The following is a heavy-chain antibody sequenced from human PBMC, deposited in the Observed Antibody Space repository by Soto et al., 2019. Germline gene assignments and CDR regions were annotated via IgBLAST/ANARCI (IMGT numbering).Heavy chain of an antibody. CDR3: ARDLGYCSGGSRRNWFDP. D-gene: IGHD2-15*01. V-gene: IGHV1-18*01. CDR1: GYTFTSYG. Sequence: ASVKVSCKASGYTFTSYGISWVRQAPGQGLEWMGWISAYNGNTNYAQKLQGRVTMTTDTSTSTAYMELRSLRSDDTAVYYCARDLGYCSGGSRRNWFDPWGQGTLVTVSS. CDR2: ISAYNGNT. J-gene: IGHJ5*02.